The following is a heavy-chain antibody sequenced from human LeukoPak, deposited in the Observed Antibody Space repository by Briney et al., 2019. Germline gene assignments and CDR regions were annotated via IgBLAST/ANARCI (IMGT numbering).Heavy chain of an antibody. Sequence: GASVKVSCKASGYTFTSHGISWVRQAPGQGLEWMGWISAYNGNTNYAQKLQGRVTMTTDTSTSTAYMELRSLRSDDTAVYYCARDQGGSKFGELSVADYWGQGTLVTVSS. CDR3: ARDQGGSKFGELSVADY. J-gene: IGHJ4*02. D-gene: IGHD3-10*02. V-gene: IGHV1-18*01. CDR2: ISAYNGNT. CDR1: GYTFTSHG.